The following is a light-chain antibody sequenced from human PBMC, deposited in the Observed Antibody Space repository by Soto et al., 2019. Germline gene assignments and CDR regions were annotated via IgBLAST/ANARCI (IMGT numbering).Light chain of an antibody. V-gene: IGKV3-15*01. Sequence: EIVMTQSPATLSVSPGERATLSCRASQSVSSNLAWYQQKPGQAPRLLIYGVSTRATGIPARFSGSGSGTEFTLTISSLQSEDFAMYYCQQFGGSPPRFTFGPGTKVEVK. CDR2: GVS. CDR1: QSVSSN. J-gene: IGKJ3*01. CDR3: QQFGGSPPRFT.